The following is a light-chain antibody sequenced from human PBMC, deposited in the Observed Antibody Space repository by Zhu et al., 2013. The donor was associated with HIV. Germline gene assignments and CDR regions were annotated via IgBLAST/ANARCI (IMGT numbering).Light chain of an antibody. CDR3: QQTSSFPLT. J-gene: IGKJ4*01. CDR2: DAS. V-gene: IGKV1-33*01. CDR1: QDISNY. Sequence: DIQMTQSPSSLSASVGDRVTITCQASQDISNYLNWYQQKPGKTPKLLIYDASNLETGVPSRFSGSGSGTDFTFTISSLQPEDFATYFCQQTSSFPLTFGGGTKVEI.